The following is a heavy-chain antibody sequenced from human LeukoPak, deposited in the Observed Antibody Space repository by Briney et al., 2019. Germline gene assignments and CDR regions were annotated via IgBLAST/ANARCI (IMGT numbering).Heavy chain of an antibody. J-gene: IGHJ4*02. CDR2: INPNSGGT. V-gene: IGHV1-2*02. Sequence: ASVKVSCKASGYTFTSYYMHWVRQAPGQGLEWMGWINPNSGGTNYAQKFQGRVTMTRDTSISTAYMELSRLRSDDTAVYYCARDHIRVRCSGGSCYYRFDYWGQGTLVTVSS. D-gene: IGHD2-15*01. CDR1: GYTFTSYY. CDR3: ARDHIRVRCSGGSCYYRFDY.